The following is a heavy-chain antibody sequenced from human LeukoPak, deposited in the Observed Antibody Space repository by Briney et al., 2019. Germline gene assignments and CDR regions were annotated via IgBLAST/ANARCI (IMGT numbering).Heavy chain of an antibody. J-gene: IGHJ6*02. CDR2: MNPNSGNT. V-gene: IGHV1-8*01. CDR1: GYTFTSYD. Sequence: ASVKVSCKASGYTFTSYDINWVRQAPGQGLEWMGWMNPNSGNTGYAQKFQGRVTMTRNTSISTAYMELGSLRSEDTAVYYCARSDGYSSSWSTNYYYYYGMDVWGQGTTVTVSS. D-gene: IGHD6-13*01. CDR3: ARSDGYSSSWSTNYYYYYGMDV.